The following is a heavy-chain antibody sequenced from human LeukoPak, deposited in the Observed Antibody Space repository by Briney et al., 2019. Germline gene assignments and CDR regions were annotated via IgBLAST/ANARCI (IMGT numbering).Heavy chain of an antibody. J-gene: IGHJ4*02. CDR2: ITSSGTI. Sequence: SGFPFXXXXXXXXRXXXXXXXEWLSYITSSGTIYSADSVRGRFTISRDNAKNSLYLQMTSLGAEDTAVYYCARAGFYIEYDYWGQGTLVTVSS. D-gene: IGHD2/OR15-2a*01. CDR1: GFPFXXXX. CDR3: ARAGFYIEYDY. V-gene: IGHV3-69-1*01.